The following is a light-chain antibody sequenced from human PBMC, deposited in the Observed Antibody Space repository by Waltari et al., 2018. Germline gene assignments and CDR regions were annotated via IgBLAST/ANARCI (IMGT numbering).Light chain of an antibody. Sequence: DIQMTQSPSTLSASIGDRVTITCRASHRITIWLAWYQQKPGKAPKLLIYKASTLEGGVPSRFSGSGSGTEFTLTINSLQPDDFATYHCQQYNSYPYTIGQGTKLEIK. J-gene: IGKJ2*01. CDR3: QQYNSYPYT. CDR2: KAS. CDR1: HRITIW. V-gene: IGKV1-5*03.